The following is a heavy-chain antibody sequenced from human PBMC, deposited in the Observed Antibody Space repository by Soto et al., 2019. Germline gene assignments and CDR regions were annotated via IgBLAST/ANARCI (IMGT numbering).Heavy chain of an antibody. Sequence: SVKVSCKASGGTFSSYAISWVRQAPGQGLEWMGGIIPIFGTANYAQKFQGRVTITADKSTSTAYMELSSLRSEDTAVYYCARDYYDSSGYRRDAFDIWGQGTMVTVSS. CDR1: GGTFSSYA. CDR2: IIPIFGTA. V-gene: IGHV1-69*06. CDR3: ARDYYDSSGYRRDAFDI. J-gene: IGHJ3*02. D-gene: IGHD3-22*01.